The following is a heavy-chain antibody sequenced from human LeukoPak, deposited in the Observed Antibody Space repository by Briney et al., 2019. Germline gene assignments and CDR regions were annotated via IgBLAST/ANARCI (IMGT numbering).Heavy chain of an antibody. CDR2: ISSSSSYI. CDR1: GFTFSNYN. Sequence: PGGSLRLSCAASGFTFSNYNLNWVRQAPGKGLEWVSSISSSSSYIYYADSVKGRFTISRDNAKNSLYLQMNSLRAEDTAVYYCARDLSSGWYRDYYMDVWGKGTTVTVSS. D-gene: IGHD6-19*01. CDR3: ARDLSSGWYRDYYMDV. J-gene: IGHJ6*03. V-gene: IGHV3-21*01.